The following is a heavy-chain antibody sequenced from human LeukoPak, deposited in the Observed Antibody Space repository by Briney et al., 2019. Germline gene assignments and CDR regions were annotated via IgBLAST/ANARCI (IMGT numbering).Heavy chain of an antibody. CDR1: GGSVSSGSYY. D-gene: IGHD1-26*01. Sequence: SETLSLTCTVSGGSVSSGSYYWSWIRQPPGKGLEWIGYIYYSGSTNYNPSLKSRVTISVDTSKNQFSLKLSSVTAADTAVYYCARRVGATIDYWGQGTLVTVSS. V-gene: IGHV4-61*01. J-gene: IGHJ4*02. CDR3: ARRVGATIDY. CDR2: IYYSGST.